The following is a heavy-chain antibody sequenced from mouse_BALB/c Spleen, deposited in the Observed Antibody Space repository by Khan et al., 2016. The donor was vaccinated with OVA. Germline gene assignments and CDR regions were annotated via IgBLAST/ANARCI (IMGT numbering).Heavy chain of an antibody. Sequence: QVQLKESGPGLVAPSQSLSITCTVSGFSLTGYGVNWVRQPPGKGLEWLGMIWGDGSTDYNSALKSRLSISKDNSKNQVFLKMNSLQTDDTARYYCARDRYYYGRGLAYWGQGTLVTVFA. CDR1: GFSLTGYG. J-gene: IGHJ3*01. V-gene: IGHV2-6-7*01. D-gene: IGHD1-1*01. CDR3: ARDRYYYGRGLAY. CDR2: IWGDGST.